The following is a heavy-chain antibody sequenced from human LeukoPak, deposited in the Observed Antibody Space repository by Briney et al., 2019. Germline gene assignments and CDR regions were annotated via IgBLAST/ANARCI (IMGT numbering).Heavy chain of an antibody. J-gene: IGHJ4*02. CDR2: IYYSDST. CDR1: GGSISSYY. D-gene: IGHD2-15*01. V-gene: IGHV4-59*13. CDR3: ARGGRHTFDY. Sequence: SETLSLTRTVSGGSISSYYWSWIRPPPGERLGSIAYIYYSDSTTSNPCLISRVAISADTPNTQFSLQLTSVTAADTAVYYCARGGRHTFDYWGQGTLVTVSS.